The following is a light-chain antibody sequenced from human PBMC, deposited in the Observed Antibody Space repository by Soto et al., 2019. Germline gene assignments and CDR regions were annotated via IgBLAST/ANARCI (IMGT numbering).Light chain of an antibody. Sequence: PGGRATLSCGASQSVSSRYLAWFQQKPGQAPRLLIYGASSRATGIPDRFSGSGSGTDFTLNITRVEPEDSAVYFCHHYGSTPTFGQGTRLEIK. CDR1: QSVSSRY. CDR3: HHYGSTPT. V-gene: IGKV3-20*01. CDR2: GAS. J-gene: IGKJ5*01.